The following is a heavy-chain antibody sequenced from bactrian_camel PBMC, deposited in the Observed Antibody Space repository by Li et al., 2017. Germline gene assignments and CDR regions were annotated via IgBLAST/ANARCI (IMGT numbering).Heavy chain of an antibody. V-gene: IGHV3S53*01. D-gene: IGHD4*01. CDR2: IDSDGST. CDR1: GKYADTYY. Sequence: HVQLVESGGGSVQAGGSLTLSCAASGKYADTYYLGWFLQAPGKEREGVAAIDSDGSTSYADSVKGRFTISRVYAKNKNMLYLQMNSLQPEDTAIYYCAAEPALLQATMAAPDFGYWGQGTQVTVS. CDR3: AAEPALLQATMAAPDFGY. J-gene: IGHJ6*01.